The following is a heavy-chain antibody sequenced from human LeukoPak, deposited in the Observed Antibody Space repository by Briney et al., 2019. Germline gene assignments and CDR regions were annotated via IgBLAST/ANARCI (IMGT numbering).Heavy chain of an antibody. D-gene: IGHD4-17*01. J-gene: IGHJ3*02. CDR3: ATDIPNPFVTVTTLDVAFHI. V-gene: IGHV1-69*13. CDR1: GYSFTNFG. CDR2: IIPIFGTA. Sequence: ASVKVSCKASGYSFTNFGITWVRQAPGQGLEWMGGIIPIFGTANYAQKFQGRVTITADESTSTAYMELSSLRSEDTAVYYCATDIPNPFVTVTTLDVAFHIWGQGTMVTVSS.